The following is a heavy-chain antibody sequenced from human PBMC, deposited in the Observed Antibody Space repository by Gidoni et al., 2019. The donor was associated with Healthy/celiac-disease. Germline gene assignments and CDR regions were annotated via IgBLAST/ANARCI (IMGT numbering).Heavy chain of an antibody. D-gene: IGHD3-22*01. CDR1: GYTFTSYG. CDR3: ARGESSGYYPPFDY. J-gene: IGHJ4*02. Sequence: QVQLVQSGAEAKKPGASVKVSCKASGYTFTSYGISWVRQDPGQRLEWMGWISAYNGNTSYAQKLQSRVTMTTDTSTSTAYMELRSLRSDDTAVYYCARGESSGYYPPFDYWGQGTLVTVSS. V-gene: IGHV1-18*01. CDR2: ISAYNGNT.